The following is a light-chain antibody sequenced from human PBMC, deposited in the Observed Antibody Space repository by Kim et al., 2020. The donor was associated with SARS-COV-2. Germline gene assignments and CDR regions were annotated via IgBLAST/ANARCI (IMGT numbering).Light chain of an antibody. J-gene: IGLJ2*01. Sequence: SSELTQDPAVSVALGQTVRITCQGDSLRSYYASWYQQKPGQAPVLVIYGKNNRPSWIPDRFSGSSSGNTATLTLTGAQAEDEADYYCNSRDSSGNQVVFG. CDR1: SLRSYY. CDR2: GKN. CDR3: NSRDSSGNQVV. V-gene: IGLV3-19*01.